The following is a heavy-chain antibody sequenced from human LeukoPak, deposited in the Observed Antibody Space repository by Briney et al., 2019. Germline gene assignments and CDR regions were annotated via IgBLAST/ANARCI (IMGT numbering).Heavy chain of an antibody. V-gene: IGHV6-1*01. Sequence: SQTLSLTCAISGESVSSNSAAWNWTRQSPSRGLEWLGRTYYRSQWYNDYAVSVKSRITINPDTSKNQFSLQLNSVTPEDTAVYYCAKIVGVTIDVWGQGNLVTVSS. J-gene: IGHJ4*02. CDR1: GESVSSNSAA. CDR3: AKIVGVTIDV. CDR2: TYYRSQWYN. D-gene: IGHD1-26*01.